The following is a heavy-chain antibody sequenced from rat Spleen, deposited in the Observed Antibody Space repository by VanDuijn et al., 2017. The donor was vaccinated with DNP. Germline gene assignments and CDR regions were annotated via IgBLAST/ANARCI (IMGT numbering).Heavy chain of an antibody. CDR2: ISSGGDT. CDR3: SKDSYGYNFDY. V-gene: IGHV2S12*01. D-gene: IGHD1-6*01. Sequence: QVQLKESGPGLVQPSQTLSLTCTVSGFSLTTYGVAWVRQPPGKGLEWIAAISSGGDTHYNSALKSRLSISRDISEGQVFLKVNSLQTADTAIYFCSKDSYGYNFDYWGQGVMVTVSS. J-gene: IGHJ2*01. CDR1: GFSLTTYG.